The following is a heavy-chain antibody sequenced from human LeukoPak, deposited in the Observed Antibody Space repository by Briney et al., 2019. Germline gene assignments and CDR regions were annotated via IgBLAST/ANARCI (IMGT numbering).Heavy chain of an antibody. V-gene: IGHV3-33*08. CDR2: IWYDGSNK. J-gene: IGHJ6*02. CDR3: ASLESIAAAGTLPHRNYYYYGMDV. CDR1: GFTFSSYS. D-gene: IGHD6-13*01. Sequence: GGSLRLSCAASGFTFSSYSMNWVRQAPGKGLEWVAVIWYDGSNKYYADSVKGRFTISRDNSKNTLYLQMNSLRAEDTAVYYCASLESIAAAGTLPHRNYYYYGMDVWGQGTTVTVSS.